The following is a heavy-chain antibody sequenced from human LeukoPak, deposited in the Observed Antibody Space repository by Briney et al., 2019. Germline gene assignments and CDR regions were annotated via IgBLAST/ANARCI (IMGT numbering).Heavy chain of an antibody. J-gene: IGHJ4*02. CDR2: ISVRSNYI. CDR3: VRLRRNSNTSGYYYYYDF. D-gene: IGHD3-22*01. Sequence: GGSLRLSCAASGYTFSSFSINWVRQAPGKGLEWVSSISVRSNYIYYADSVRGRFTISRDDARDSLYLQMNSLRAEDTAVYYCVRLRRNSNTSGYYYYYDFWGQGTLVTVSS. V-gene: IGHV3-21*01. CDR1: GYTFSSFS.